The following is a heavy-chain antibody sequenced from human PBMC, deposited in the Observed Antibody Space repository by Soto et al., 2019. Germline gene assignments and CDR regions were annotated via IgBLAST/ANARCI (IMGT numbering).Heavy chain of an antibody. D-gene: IGHD2-2*01. CDR3: ATAISTPFSNFDY. V-gene: IGHV3-7*01. CDR2: IKEDGSEE. Sequence: EVQLVQSGGDLVQPGGSLSLSCVASGFTFSTYWMTWVRQAPGMGLEWVAGIKEDGSEEVYVDSVKGRFSISRDNAKTSLYLQLNSLRAEDTAVYYCATAISTPFSNFDYWGQGSRVTVSS. J-gene: IGHJ4*02. CDR1: GFTFSTYW.